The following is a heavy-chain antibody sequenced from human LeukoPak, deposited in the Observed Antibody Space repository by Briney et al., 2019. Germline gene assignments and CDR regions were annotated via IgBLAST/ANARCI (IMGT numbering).Heavy chain of an antibody. Sequence: GGSLRLSCAASGFTFSQYGMYWVRQAPGKGLEWVAGINSDATSTTYGDSVMGRVTISRDNAKNTVYLQMNSLRAEDTAVYYCLRACRTTVAVDNCFDLWGQGTLVTVSS. CDR1: GFTFSQYG. D-gene: IGHD1-1*01. CDR2: INSDATST. CDR3: LRACRTTVAVDNCFDL. J-gene: IGHJ5*02. V-gene: IGHV3-74*03.